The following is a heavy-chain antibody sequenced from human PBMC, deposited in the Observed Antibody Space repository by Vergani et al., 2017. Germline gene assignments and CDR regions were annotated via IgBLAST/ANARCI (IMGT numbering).Heavy chain of an antibody. CDR1: GFTFSSYG. Sequence: VQLLESGGGLVQPGGSLRLSCAASGFTFSSYGMHWVRQAPGKGLEWVAVISYDGSNKYYADSVKGRFTISRDNSKNTLYLQMNSLRAEDTAVYYCAKGSGYSYGYYYYYGMDVWGQGTTVTVSS. J-gene: IGHJ6*02. CDR2: ISYDGSNK. CDR3: AKGSGYSYGYYYYYGMDV. D-gene: IGHD5-18*01. V-gene: IGHV3-30*18.